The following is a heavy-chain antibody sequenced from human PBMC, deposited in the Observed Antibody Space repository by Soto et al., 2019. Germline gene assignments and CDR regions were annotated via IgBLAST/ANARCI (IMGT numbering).Heavy chain of an antibody. J-gene: IGHJ6*02. CDR3: ARQGFGALHGLVAV. Sequence: QVPLQESGPGLVKPSETLSLSCTVSGGSISNYYWSWFRQTPGKGLEWIGYVHDSWGPNYNPSLKSGVALSLDTSKSQFSLKLTSVTATDTAVYYCARQGFGALHGLVAVWGQWTTVTVSS. V-gene: IGHV4-59*08. D-gene: IGHD3-10*01. CDR2: VHDSWGP. CDR1: GGSISNYY.